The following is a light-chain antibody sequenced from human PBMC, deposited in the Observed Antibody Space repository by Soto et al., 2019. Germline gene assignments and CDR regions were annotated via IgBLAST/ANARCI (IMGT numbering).Light chain of an antibody. V-gene: IGKV3D-15*01. CDR1: QSVGSN. CDR3: QQYHTWVT. J-gene: IGKJ4*01. CDR2: SAS. Sequence: IVMTQSPDTLSLSPGERATLSCMASQSVGSNLAWYQQKPGQAPRRLIYSASTRAVGVPARFSGSGSGTDFTLTIRCLQAEDFAVYYCQQYHTWVTGGGGTKVEL.